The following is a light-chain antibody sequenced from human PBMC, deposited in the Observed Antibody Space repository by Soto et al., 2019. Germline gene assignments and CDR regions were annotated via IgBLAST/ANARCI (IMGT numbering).Light chain of an antibody. CDR3: AAWDDSLNGWV. V-gene: IGLV1-44*01. CDR1: SSNIRSNT. J-gene: IGLJ3*02. Sequence: QSVLTQPPSASGTPGQRVTISCSGSSSNIRSNTVNWYQQLPGTAPKLVIYSNNQRPSGVPDRVSGSKSGTSASLAISGLQSEDEADYFCAAWDDSLNGWVFGGGTKLTVL. CDR2: SNN.